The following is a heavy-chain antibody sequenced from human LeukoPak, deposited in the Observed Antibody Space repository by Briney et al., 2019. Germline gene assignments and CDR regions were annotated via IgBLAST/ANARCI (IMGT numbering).Heavy chain of an antibody. J-gene: IGHJ4*02. D-gene: IGHD1-26*01. CDR2: IYSGGST. V-gene: IGHV3-53*01. CDR1: GFTVSTNY. Sequence: PGGSLRLSCAASGFTVSTNYMSWVRQAPGKGLEWVSVIYSGGSTHYADSVKGRFTISRDNSKNTLYLQMSNLRPEDTAVYFCARDLRDSRGSYGSDYWGQGTLVTVSS. CDR3: ARDLRDSRGSYGSDY.